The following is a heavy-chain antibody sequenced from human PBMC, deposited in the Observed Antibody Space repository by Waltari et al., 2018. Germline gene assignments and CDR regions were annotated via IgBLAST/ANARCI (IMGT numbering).Heavy chain of an antibody. V-gene: IGHV3-49*04. CDR2: IRTKTYGGTT. J-gene: IGHJ4*02. CDR3: TRDYDFWSGYPLLDY. Sequence: EVKLVESGGGLVQPGRTLTLSCLPSGFTLVDNAMRLVRRAPGKGLEWVGYIRTKTYGGTTEYAASVKGRFTISRDDSKTIAYLQMSSLKIEDTAVYYCTRDYDFWSGYPLLDYWGQGTLVTVSS. CDR1: GFTLVDNA. D-gene: IGHD3-3*01.